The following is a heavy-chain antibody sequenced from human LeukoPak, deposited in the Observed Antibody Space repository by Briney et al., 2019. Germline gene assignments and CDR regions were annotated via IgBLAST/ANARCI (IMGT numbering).Heavy chain of an antibody. D-gene: IGHD2-2*02. V-gene: IGHV3-64*02. CDR2: ITSDAYSI. CDR1: GFTFYSYV. CDR3: ARGGRRLVPAPIDN. J-gene: IGHJ4*02. Sequence: GGSLRLSCTASGFTFYSYVMQCVREATGKGVEHVSVITSDAYSISYGDSVKGRFPISRDNSKSTLYLRMGGLRSEDMAVYFCARGGRRLVPAPIDNWGQGTLVIVSS.